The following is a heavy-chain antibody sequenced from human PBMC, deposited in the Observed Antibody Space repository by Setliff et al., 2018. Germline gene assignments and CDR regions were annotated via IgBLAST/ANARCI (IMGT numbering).Heavy chain of an antibody. CDR3: AREIVTPYITMVRETARGFDP. D-gene: IGHD3-10*01. CDR2: INAGNGNT. CDR1: GYTFTSYA. Sequence: ASVKVSCKASGYTFTSYAMHWVRQAPGQRLEWMGWINAGNGNTKYSQKFQGRVTITRDTSASTAYMELSSLRSEDTAVYYCAREIVTPYITMVRETARGFDPWGQGTLDTVSS. J-gene: IGHJ5*02. V-gene: IGHV1-3*01.